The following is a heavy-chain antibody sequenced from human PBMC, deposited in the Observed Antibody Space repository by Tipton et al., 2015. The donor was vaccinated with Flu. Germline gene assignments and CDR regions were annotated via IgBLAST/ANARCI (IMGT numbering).Heavy chain of an antibody. Sequence: TLSLTCTVSSGSIRSTNYFCAWIRQPPGKRLELIGSIYPSGTTYYNPSLKSRVTMSIDTSNNQFSLKLFSVTAADTAVYYCARDTRDIIIGTQEGQDAFDVWGRGTMVTVSS. CDR3: ARDTRDIIIGTQEGQDAFDV. CDR2: IYPSGTT. V-gene: IGHV4-39*07. D-gene: IGHD5-12*01. J-gene: IGHJ3*01. CDR1: SGSIRSTNYF.